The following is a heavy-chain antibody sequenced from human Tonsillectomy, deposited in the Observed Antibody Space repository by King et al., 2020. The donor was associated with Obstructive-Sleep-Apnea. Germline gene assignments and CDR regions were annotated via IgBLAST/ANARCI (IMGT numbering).Heavy chain of an antibody. Sequence: VQLVESGGGVVQPGRSLRLSCAASVFTFSIYAMHWVRQAPGKGLEGVAVISYDGSNKYYADSVKGRFTISRDNSKNTLYLQMNSLRAEDTAVYYCARGLGNFDWLLGPLDYWGQGTLVTVSS. CDR2: ISYDGSNK. J-gene: IGHJ4*02. D-gene: IGHD3-9*01. CDR3: ARGLGNFDWLLGPLDY. V-gene: IGHV3-30-3*01. CDR1: VFTFSIYA.